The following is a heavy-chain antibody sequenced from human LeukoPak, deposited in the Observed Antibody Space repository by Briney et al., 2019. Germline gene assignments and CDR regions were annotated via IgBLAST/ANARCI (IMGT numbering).Heavy chain of an antibody. Sequence: GGSLRLSCAASGFTFSNAWMSWVRQAPGKGLEWVGHIKSKTDGGTTDYAAPVKGRFTISRDDSKNTLYLQMISLKTEDTAVYYCTTGYYYGSSGYYYWGQGTLVTVSS. V-gene: IGHV3-15*01. CDR2: IKSKTDGGTT. CDR3: TTGYYYGSSGYYY. D-gene: IGHD3-22*01. J-gene: IGHJ4*02. CDR1: GFTFSNAW.